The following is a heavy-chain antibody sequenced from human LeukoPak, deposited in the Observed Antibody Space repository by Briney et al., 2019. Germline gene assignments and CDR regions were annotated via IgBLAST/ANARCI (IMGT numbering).Heavy chain of an antibody. CDR2: IKQDGSEK. Sequence: PGGSLKLSCAASGFTFSSYWMSWVRRAPGKGLEWVANIKQDGSEKYYVDSVKGRFTISKDNAKNSLYLQMNSLRAEDTALYYCARGNYYDSSGYYPLDYWGQGTLVTVSS. CDR1: GFTFSSYW. J-gene: IGHJ4*02. D-gene: IGHD3-22*01. CDR3: ARGNYYDSSGYYPLDY. V-gene: IGHV3-7*03.